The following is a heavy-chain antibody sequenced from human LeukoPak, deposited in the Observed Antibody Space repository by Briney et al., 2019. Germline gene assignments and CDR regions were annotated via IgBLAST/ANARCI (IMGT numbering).Heavy chain of an antibody. V-gene: IGHV3-7*01. CDR2: IKQDGSEK. J-gene: IGHJ3*02. D-gene: IGHD1-1*01. Sequence: PGGSLRLSCAASGFTFSSYAMSWVRQAPGKGLEWVANIKQDGSEKYYVDFVKGRFTISRDNAKNSLYLQMNSLRAEDTAVYYCARDQGTAFDIWGQGTMVTVSS. CDR3: ARDQGTAFDI. CDR1: GFTFSSYA.